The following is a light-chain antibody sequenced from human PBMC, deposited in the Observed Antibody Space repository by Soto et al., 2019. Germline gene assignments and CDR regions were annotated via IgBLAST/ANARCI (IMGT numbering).Light chain of an antibody. Sequence: DIQMTQSPSTLSASVGDRVTITCRASQSISSWLAWYQQKPGKAPKLLIYDASNLESGVPSRFSGGGSGTEFSLTISSLQPDDFATYYCQQYNSYSPTFGQGTRVEIK. V-gene: IGKV1-5*01. J-gene: IGKJ1*01. CDR1: QSISSW. CDR3: QQYNSYSPT. CDR2: DAS.